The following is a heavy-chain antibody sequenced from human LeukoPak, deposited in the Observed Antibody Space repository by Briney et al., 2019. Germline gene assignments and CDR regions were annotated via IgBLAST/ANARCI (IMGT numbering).Heavy chain of an antibody. J-gene: IGHJ4*02. Sequence: ASVKVSCKASGYTFTNHAIHWVRQAPGQRLEWMGWINVGNANTKYSQMFKGRVTITRDTSANTAYMELTSLKSEDTDVYYCARRDRRHFDYWGQGTLVTVSS. CDR2: INVGNANT. V-gene: IGHV1-3*01. CDR3: ARRDRRHFDY. CDR1: GYTFTNHA. D-gene: IGHD3-22*01.